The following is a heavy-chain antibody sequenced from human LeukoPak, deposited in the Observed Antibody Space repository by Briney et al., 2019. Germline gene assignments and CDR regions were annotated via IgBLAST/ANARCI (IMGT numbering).Heavy chain of an antibody. Sequence: GGSLTLSCTASEFTVSSNYMLWVRQAAGRGLEWVSLIFSNRHTHYADSVKGRFTISRDSSKNMVYLQMNSLRVGDTGMYYCTRDQMNYWGQGTLVTVSS. CDR1: EFTVSSNY. V-gene: IGHV3-53*01. CDR2: IFSNRHT. CDR3: TRDQMNY. J-gene: IGHJ4*02. D-gene: IGHD5-24*01.